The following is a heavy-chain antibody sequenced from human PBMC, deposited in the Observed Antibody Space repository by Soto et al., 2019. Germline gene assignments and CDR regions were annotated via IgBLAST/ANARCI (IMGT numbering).Heavy chain of an antibody. Sequence: EVQLVETGGGLIQPGGSLRLSCAASGFTVSSNYMSWVRQAPGKGLEWVSVIYRGGSTYYADSVKGRFTISRDNSKNTLYLKMNSLSDEDTAVYYCAREGFDPWGQGTLVNVSS. CDR1: GFTVSSNY. J-gene: IGHJ5*02. V-gene: IGHV3-53*02. CDR2: IYRGGST. CDR3: AREGFDP.